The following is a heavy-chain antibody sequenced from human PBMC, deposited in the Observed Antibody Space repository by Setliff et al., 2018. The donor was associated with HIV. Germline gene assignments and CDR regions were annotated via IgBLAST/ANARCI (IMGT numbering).Heavy chain of an antibody. V-gene: IGHV3-23*03. CDR1: GFSFSAHA. D-gene: IGHD5-18*01. CDR2: ILRGASPI. J-gene: IGHJ4*02. CDR3: ARGGYSYGF. Sequence: PGGSLRLSCVGSGFSFSAHAMSWVRRAPGKGLEFLAVILRGASPIYYADSVKGRFPISRDNAKTSLYLQMNSLRAEDTAVYYCARGGYSYGFWGQGTLVTVSS.